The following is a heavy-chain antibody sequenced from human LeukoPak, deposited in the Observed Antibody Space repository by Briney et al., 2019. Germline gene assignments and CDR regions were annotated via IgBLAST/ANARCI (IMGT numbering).Heavy chain of an antibody. J-gene: IGHJ4*02. CDR3: ARKHETSAFLLAF. CDR2: ISGSTVNT. Sequence: PGGSLRLSCAPSGFTFSNYAMSWVRQAPGKGLEWVSTISGSTVNTYYADSVKGRFTISRDNSKNTLYLQMNSLRAEDTAVYYCARKHETSAFLLAFWGQGTLVTVSS. V-gene: IGHV3-23*01. CDR1: GFTFSNYA. D-gene: IGHD3-22*01.